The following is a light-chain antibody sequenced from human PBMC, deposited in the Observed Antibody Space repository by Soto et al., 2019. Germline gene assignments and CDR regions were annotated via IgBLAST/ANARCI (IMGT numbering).Light chain of an antibody. CDR1: QSINTW. CDR2: DAS. CDR3: QQYLSYS. J-gene: IGKJ1*01. V-gene: IGKV1-5*01. Sequence: DIQMTQSPSTLSASVCDSVTISCRASQSINTWLAWYQQKPGKAPNLLIYDASSLKSGVPSRFSGSGFGTEFSLTISSLQPDDFATYHCQQYLSYSFGQGTKGEIK.